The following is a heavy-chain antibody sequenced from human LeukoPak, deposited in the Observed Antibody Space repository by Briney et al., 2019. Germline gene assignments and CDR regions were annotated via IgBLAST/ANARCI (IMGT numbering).Heavy chain of an antibody. V-gene: IGHV3-23*01. D-gene: IGHD1-26*01. CDR3: ARKGASGSYYGVGDYYYYMDV. CDR2: IRGNGCNT. Sequence: GGSLRLSCAASGFTFSSYAMRWVRQAPGKGLEWVSVIRGNGCNTYYADSVKGRFTISRDNSKNTLYLQMNSLRAEDTAVYYCARKGASGSYYGVGDYYYYMDVWGKGTTVTVSS. CDR1: GFTFSSYA. J-gene: IGHJ6*03.